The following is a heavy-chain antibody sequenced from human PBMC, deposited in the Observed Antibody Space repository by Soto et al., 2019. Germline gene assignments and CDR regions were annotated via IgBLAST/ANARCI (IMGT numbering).Heavy chain of an antibody. Sequence: PSETLSLTCTVSGGSISSYYWSWIRQPPGKGLEWIGYIYYSGSTNYNPSLKSRVTISVDTSKNQFSLKLSSVTAADTAVYYFGRGTRTYYYGWGTHQGHYYYGMDVWGQGTRVTVSS. D-gene: IGHD3-10*01. V-gene: IGHV4-59*01. CDR2: IYYSGST. CDR3: GRGTRTYYYGWGTHQGHYYYGMDV. CDR1: GGSISSYY. J-gene: IGHJ6*02.